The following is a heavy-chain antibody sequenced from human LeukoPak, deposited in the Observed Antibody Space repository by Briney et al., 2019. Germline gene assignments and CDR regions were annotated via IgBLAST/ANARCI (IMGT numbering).Heavy chain of an antibody. CDR3: ASTLHDSSGYYGY. J-gene: IGHJ4*02. CDR1: GGSISSGDYY. Sequence: SETLSLTCTVSGGSISSGDYYWSWIRQPPGKGLEWIGYIYYSGSTYYNPSLKSRVTISVDTSKNQFSLKLSSVTAADTAVYYCASTLHDSSGYYGYWGQGTLVTVSS. V-gene: IGHV4-30-4*01. D-gene: IGHD3-22*01. CDR2: IYYSGST.